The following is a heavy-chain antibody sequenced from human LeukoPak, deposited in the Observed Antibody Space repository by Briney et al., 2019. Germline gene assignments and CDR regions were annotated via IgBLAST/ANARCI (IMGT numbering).Heavy chain of an antibody. Sequence: SETLSLTCTVSVGSICSYYWSWIRQPPRKGLEWSGYIYYTGSTNYNPSLKSRVTISVDTSKSQFSLKLSSVTAADTAVYYCASTVQTYYSSGFPPIDAFDIWGQGTMVTVSS. D-gene: IGHD3-22*01. CDR3: ASTVQTYYSSGFPPIDAFDI. CDR1: VGSICSYY. V-gene: IGHV4-59*01. J-gene: IGHJ3*02. CDR2: IYYTGST.